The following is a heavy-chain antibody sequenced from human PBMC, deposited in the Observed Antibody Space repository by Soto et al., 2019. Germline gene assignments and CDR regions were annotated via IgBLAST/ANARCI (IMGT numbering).Heavy chain of an antibody. CDR3: ARSFTTYRYAPGY. J-gene: IGHJ4*02. CDR1: GYTFTSYD. V-gene: IGHV1-8*01. Sequence: ASVQVSCKASGYTFTSYDLNWVRQATGQGLEWMGWMNPNSGSTGYAQKFQGRVTMTRNTSISTAYMELSSLRSEDTAVYYCARSFTTYRYAPGYWGQGTLVTVSS. D-gene: IGHD5-18*01. CDR2: MNPNSGST.